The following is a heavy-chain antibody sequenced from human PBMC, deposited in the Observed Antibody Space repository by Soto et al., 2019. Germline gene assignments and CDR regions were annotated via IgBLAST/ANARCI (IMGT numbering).Heavy chain of an antibody. CDR3: AREPMGADTYYLDY. J-gene: IGHJ4*02. Sequence: QVQLVQSGAEVKKPGASVKVSCKASGYTFTSYDINWVRQATGQGLEWMGWMNPNSGNTGYAQKCQGRVTMTRNTPISTAYMELSSLRSEDTALYYCAREPMGADTYYLDYWGQGTLVTVSP. CDR2: MNPNSGNT. V-gene: IGHV1-8*01. CDR1: GYTFTSYD. D-gene: IGHD1-26*01.